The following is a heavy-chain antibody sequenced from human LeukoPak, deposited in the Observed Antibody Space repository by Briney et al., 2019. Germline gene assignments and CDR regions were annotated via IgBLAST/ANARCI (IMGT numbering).Heavy chain of an antibody. CDR2: IYPGDYDT. D-gene: IGHD3-10*01. Sequence: GESLKISCKGSGYSFTSYWIGWVRQMPGKGLEWMGIIYPGDYDTRYSPSFQGQVTISADKSISTAYLQWSSLKASDTAMYYCARHFVAGSPHYGMDVWGQGTTVSVSS. J-gene: IGHJ6*02. CDR3: ARHFVAGSPHYGMDV. V-gene: IGHV5-51*01. CDR1: GYSFTSYW.